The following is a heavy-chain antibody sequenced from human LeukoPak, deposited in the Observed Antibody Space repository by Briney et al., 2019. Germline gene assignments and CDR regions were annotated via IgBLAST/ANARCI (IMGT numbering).Heavy chain of an antibody. CDR2: ISSSGSTI. CDR3: ASMGKIRFDAFDI. V-gene: IGHV3-48*03. D-gene: IGHD3-3*01. J-gene: IGHJ3*02. Sequence: GGSLRLSCAAPGFTFSSYEMNWVRQAPGKGLEWVSYISSSGSTIYYADSVKGRFTISRDNAKNSLYLQMNSLRAEDTAVYYCASMGKIRFDAFDIWGQGTMVTVSS. CDR1: GFTFSSYE.